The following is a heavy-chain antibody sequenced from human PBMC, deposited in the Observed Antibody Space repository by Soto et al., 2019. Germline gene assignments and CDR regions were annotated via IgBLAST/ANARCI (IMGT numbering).Heavy chain of an antibody. CDR1: GFTVSSNY. D-gene: IGHD2-8*02. V-gene: IGHV3-53*04. Sequence: GGSLRLSCAASGFTVSSNYMSWVRQAPGKGLEWVSVIYSGGSTYYADSVKGRFTISRHNSKNTLYLQMNSLRAEDTAVYYCAGDRTGGFPYYYYYYMDVWGKGTTVTVSS. CDR2: IYSGGST. J-gene: IGHJ6*03. CDR3: AGDRTGGFPYYYYYYMDV.